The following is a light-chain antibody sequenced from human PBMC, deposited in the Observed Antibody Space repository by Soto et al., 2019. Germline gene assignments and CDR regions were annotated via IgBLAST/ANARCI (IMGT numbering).Light chain of an antibody. V-gene: IGKV1-39*01. J-gene: IGKJ1*01. CDR3: QQDLSPPLT. CDR1: QSVGNY. Sequence: EIVMTQSPSSRSASAGDRVTLSCRASQSVGNYLKWYQQKPGQAPGLLIYAASTRPRGVPARFSASGSGTDFTLTISSLQPEDFATYYCQQDLSPPLTFGQGTKVDIK. CDR2: AAS.